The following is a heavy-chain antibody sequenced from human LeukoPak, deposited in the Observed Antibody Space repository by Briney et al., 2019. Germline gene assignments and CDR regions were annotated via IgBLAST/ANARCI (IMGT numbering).Heavy chain of an antibody. D-gene: IGHD3-22*01. Sequence: PGGSLRLSCAASGFTFSSYAMTWVRQAPGKGLEWISAINGGAYSTSYADSVKGRFTISRDSSKNTLYLQMNSLRAEDTAVYYCARNSSGFKLGDAFDIWGQGTLVTVSS. CDR1: GFTFSSYA. V-gene: IGHV3-23*01. CDR3: ARNSSGFKLGDAFDI. J-gene: IGHJ3*02. CDR2: INGGAYST.